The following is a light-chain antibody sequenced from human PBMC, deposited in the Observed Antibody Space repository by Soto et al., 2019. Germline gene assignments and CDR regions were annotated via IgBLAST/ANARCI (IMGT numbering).Light chain of an antibody. J-gene: IGLJ1*01. CDR3: CSYAGNNNV. V-gene: IGLV2-8*01. Sequence: SALAQPPSASGSPGQSVTISCTGTSSDVGGHNYVSWYQQHPGKAPKLMIYEVTQRPSGVPDRFSGSKSGNTASLTVSGLQAEDEADYYCCSYAGNNNVFGTGTKVTVL. CDR2: EVT. CDR1: SSDVGGHNY.